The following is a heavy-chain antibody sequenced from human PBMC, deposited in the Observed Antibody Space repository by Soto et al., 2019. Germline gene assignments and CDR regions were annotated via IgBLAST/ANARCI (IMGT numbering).Heavy chain of an antibody. Sequence: PGGSLRLSCAASGFTFSSYSMNWVRQAPGKGLEWVSYISSSSSTIYYADSVKGRFTISRDNAKNSLYLQMNSLRDEDTAVYYCASLYPNRVGATTVDYWGQGTLVTVSS. CDR3: ASLYPNRVGATTVDY. V-gene: IGHV3-48*02. CDR1: GFTFSSYS. J-gene: IGHJ4*02. CDR2: ISSSSSTI. D-gene: IGHD1-26*01.